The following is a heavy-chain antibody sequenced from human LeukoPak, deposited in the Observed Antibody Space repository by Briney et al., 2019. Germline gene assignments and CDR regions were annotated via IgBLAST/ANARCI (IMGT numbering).Heavy chain of an antibody. CDR2: IIPIFGTA. Sequence: SVKVSCKASGYTFTSYGISWVRQAPGQGLEWMGGIIPIFGTANYAQKFQGRVTITADESTSTAYLGLSSLRSEDTAMYYCARGPPNWGPDFWGQGTLITVSS. V-gene: IGHV1-69*13. D-gene: IGHD7-27*01. J-gene: IGHJ4*02. CDR1: GYTFTSYG. CDR3: ARGPPNWGPDF.